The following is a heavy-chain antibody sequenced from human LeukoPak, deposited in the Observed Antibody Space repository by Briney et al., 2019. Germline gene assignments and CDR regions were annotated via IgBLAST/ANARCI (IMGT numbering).Heavy chain of an antibody. V-gene: IGHV5-51*01. Sequence: GESLKISCKGSGYSFTSYWIGWVRQLPGKGLEWMGIIYPGDSDTRYSPSFQGQVTISADKSIGTAYLQWSSLKASDTAMYYCARRKYCSSTSCYNDAFDIWGQGTMVTVSS. CDR2: IYPGDSDT. D-gene: IGHD2-2*02. CDR3: ARRKYCSSTSCYNDAFDI. J-gene: IGHJ3*02. CDR1: GYSFTSYW.